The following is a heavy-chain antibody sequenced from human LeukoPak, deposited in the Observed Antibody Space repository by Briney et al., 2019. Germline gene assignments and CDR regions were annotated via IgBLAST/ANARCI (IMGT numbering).Heavy chain of an antibody. V-gene: IGHV4-59*01. J-gene: IGHJ3*02. CDR1: GGSISSYY. CDR2: IYYSGST. D-gene: IGHD3-10*01. CDR3: ATYGSGSGLSAFDI. Sequence: SETLSLTCTVSGGSISSYYWSWIRQPPGKGLEWIGYIYYSGSTNYNPSPKSRVTISVDTSKNQFSLKLSSVTAADTAVYYCATYGSGSGLSAFDIWGQGTMVTVSS.